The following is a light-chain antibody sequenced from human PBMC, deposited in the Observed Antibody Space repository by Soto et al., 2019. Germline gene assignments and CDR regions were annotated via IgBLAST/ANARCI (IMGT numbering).Light chain of an antibody. CDR2: TAS. CDR1: RGISNY. Sequence: DIQLTQSPSFRSASVGDGVTSACRASRGISNYLAWYQQKPGKAHNLVIHTASSLQTGVPSRFSGSGSRTEFPPTISSLQPEDFATYYCHQRHSYPITFGQGTRLEIK. CDR3: HQRHSYPIT. V-gene: IGKV1-9*01. J-gene: IGKJ5*01.